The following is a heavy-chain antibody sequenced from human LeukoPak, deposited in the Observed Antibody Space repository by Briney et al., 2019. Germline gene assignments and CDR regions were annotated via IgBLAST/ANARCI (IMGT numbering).Heavy chain of an antibody. Sequence: GGSLRLSCAASGFTFSSYAMHWVRQAPGKGLEWVAVISYDGSNKYYADSVKGRFTISRDNSKNTLYLQMNSLRAEDTAVYYCARGGGGGSGWYEPPYFDYWGQGTLVTVSS. V-gene: IGHV3-30-3*01. J-gene: IGHJ4*02. CDR1: GFTFSSYA. D-gene: IGHD6-19*01. CDR3: ARGGGGGSGWYEPPYFDY. CDR2: ISYDGSNK.